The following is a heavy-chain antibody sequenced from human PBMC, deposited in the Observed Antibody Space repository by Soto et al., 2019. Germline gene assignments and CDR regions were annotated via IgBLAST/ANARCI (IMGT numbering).Heavy chain of an antibody. CDR1: GFTFSTYA. D-gene: IGHD6-19*01. Sequence: GESLKISCAASGFTFSTYAMSWVRQAPGKGLEWVSGISGSGGSAYYADSVKGRFTISRDNSKNTLYLQMNSLRAEDTAVYYCAGSSGWYRAFDIWGQGTMVTVSS. V-gene: IGHV3-23*01. J-gene: IGHJ3*02. CDR2: ISGSGGSA. CDR3: AGSSGWYRAFDI.